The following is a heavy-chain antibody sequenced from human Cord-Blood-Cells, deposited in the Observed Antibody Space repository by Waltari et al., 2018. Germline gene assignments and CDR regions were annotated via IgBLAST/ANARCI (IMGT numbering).Heavy chain of an antibody. CDR2: IYWDDDK. Sequence: VKPTQTLTLTCTFSGFSLSTSGVGVGWIRQPPGKALEWLALIYWDDDKRYSPSLKSRLTITKDTSKNQVVLTMTNMDPVDTATYYCAHRRGSRYGSYFDYWGQGTLVTVSS. J-gene: IGHJ4*02. CDR3: AHRRGSRYGSYFDY. CDR1: GFSLSTSGVG. V-gene: IGHV2-5*02. D-gene: IGHD5-18*01.